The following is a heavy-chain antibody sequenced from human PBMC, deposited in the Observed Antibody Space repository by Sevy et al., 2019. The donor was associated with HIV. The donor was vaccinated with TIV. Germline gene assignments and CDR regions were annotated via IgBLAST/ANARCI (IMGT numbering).Heavy chain of an antibody. J-gene: IGHJ4*02. CDR2: ISGSGGSGDKT. CDR3: ASKYDSSGYFDY. Sequence: GGSLRLSCAASGFTFSNYAMNWVRQAPGKGLEWVSGISGSGGSGDKTNYADSVKGRFTISRDDSKNSLYLQLNSLRAEETAIYYCASKYDSSGYFDYWGQGTLVTVSS. V-gene: IGHV3-23*01. CDR1: GFTFSNYA. D-gene: IGHD3-22*01.